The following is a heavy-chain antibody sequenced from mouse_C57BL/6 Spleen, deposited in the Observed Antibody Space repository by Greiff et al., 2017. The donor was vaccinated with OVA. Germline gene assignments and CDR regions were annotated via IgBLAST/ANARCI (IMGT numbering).Heavy chain of an antibody. V-gene: IGHV1-52*01. Sequence: QVQLQQPGAELVRPGSSVKLSCKASGYTFTSYWMHWVKQRPIQGLEWIGNIDPSDSETHYNQKFKDKATLTVDKSSSTAYMQLSSLTSEDSAVYYCARAYYYGSSCYAMDYWGQGTSVTVSS. D-gene: IGHD1-1*01. CDR3: ARAYYYGSSCYAMDY. CDR1: GYTFTSYW. CDR2: IDPSDSET. J-gene: IGHJ4*01.